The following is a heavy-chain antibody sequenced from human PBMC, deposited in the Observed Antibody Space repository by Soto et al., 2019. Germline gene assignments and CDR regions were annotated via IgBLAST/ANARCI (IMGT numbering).Heavy chain of an antibody. J-gene: IGHJ6*02. CDR1: GFTVSSNY. D-gene: IGHD2-15*01. Sequence: GGSLRLSCAASGFTVSSNYMSWVRQAPGKGLEWVSVIYSGGSTYYADSVKGRFTISRDNSKNTLYLQMNSLRAEDTAVYYCAKGITDTGGYYYYSMDVWGQGTAVTVSS. CDR2: IYSGGST. CDR3: AKGITDTGGYYYYSMDV. V-gene: IGHV3-53*01.